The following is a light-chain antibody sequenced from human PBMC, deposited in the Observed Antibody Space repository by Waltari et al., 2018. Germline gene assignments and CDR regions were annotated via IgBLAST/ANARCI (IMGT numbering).Light chain of an antibody. CDR3: QQYNVYSLT. Sequence: DIPMTQSPSPLSASVGDRVTITCRASQSISNWLAWYQQKPGKAPKFLIYKTSNLASGVPSRFSGSGSGTEFTLTISSLQPDDFATYYCQQYNVYSLTFGGGTKVEIK. V-gene: IGKV1-5*03. J-gene: IGKJ4*01. CDR1: QSISNW. CDR2: KTS.